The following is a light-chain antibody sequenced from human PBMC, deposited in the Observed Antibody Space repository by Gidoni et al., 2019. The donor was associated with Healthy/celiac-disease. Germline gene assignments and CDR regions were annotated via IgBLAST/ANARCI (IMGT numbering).Light chain of an antibody. Sequence: EIVLTQSLATLSLSPGERATLSCRASQSVSSYLAWYQQKPGQAPRLLIFDASNRATGIPARFSGSGSGTDFTLTISSLEPEEFAVYYCQQRSNWPPLYTFGQGTKLEIK. CDR2: DAS. J-gene: IGKJ2*01. CDR3: QQRSNWPPLYT. V-gene: IGKV3-11*01. CDR1: QSVSSY.